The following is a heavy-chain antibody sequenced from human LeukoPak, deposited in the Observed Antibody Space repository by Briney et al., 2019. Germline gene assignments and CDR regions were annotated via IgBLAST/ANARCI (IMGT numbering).Heavy chain of an antibody. CDR1: GYTFTDYY. J-gene: IGHJ6*03. Sequence: ASVKVSCKASGYTFTDYYMHWVRQAPGQGLEWMGRMNPNSGGANYAQKFQDGVTMTRDTSINTAYMELSRLRSDGTAVYYCARPAVAGYYYMDVWGKGTTVTVSS. CDR2: MNPNSGGA. CDR3: ARPAVAGYYYMDV. V-gene: IGHV1-2*06. D-gene: IGHD6-19*01.